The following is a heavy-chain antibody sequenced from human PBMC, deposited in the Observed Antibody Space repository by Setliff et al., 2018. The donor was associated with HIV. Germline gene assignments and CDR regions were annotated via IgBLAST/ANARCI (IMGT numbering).Heavy chain of an antibody. Sequence: ASVKVSCKASGYTFTSYPMHWVRQAPGQGLEWMGVINTSGGSAGYAEKFRGRVTMTRDTSTSTVYMDLRNLRSEDTTVYYCARNQGDSSGWYAGDYWGHGTLVTVSS. CDR2: INTSGGSA. J-gene: IGHJ4*01. CDR1: GYTFTSYP. D-gene: IGHD6-19*01. CDR3: ARNQGDSSGWYAGDY. V-gene: IGHV1-46*01.